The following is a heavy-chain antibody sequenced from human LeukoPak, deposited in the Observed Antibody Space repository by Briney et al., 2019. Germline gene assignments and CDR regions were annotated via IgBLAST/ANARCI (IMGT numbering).Heavy chain of an antibody. CDR2: IRSKAYGGTT. D-gene: IGHD6-19*01. V-gene: IGHV3-49*04. Sequence: GGSLRLSCTASGFTFGDYAMSWVRQAPGKGLEGVGFIRSKAYGGTTEYAASVKGRFTISRDDSKSIAYLQMNSLKTEDTAVYYCTRIGYSSGWAADYWGQGTLVTVSS. CDR3: TRIGYSSGWAADY. CDR1: GFTFGDYA. J-gene: IGHJ4*02.